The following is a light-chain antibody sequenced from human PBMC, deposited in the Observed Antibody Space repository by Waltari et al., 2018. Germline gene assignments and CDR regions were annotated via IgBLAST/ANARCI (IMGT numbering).Light chain of an antibody. CDR2: WAS. V-gene: IGKV4-1*01. CDR1: RSVLYSSNNKNY. Sequence: DIVMNQSPDSLAVSLGERATINCKSSRSVLYSSNNKNYLAWYQQKPGHPPKLLIYWASTRESGVPDRFSGSGSGTEFTLTISSLQAEDVAVYYCQQYYSTPYTFGQGTKLEIK. J-gene: IGKJ2*01. CDR3: QQYYSTPYT.